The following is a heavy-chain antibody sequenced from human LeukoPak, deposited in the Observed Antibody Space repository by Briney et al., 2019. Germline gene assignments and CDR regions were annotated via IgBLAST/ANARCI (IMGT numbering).Heavy chain of an antibody. CDR3: AREWGRIAVAGGPGY. CDR1: GFTFSNYD. J-gene: IGHJ4*02. V-gene: IGHV3-33*01. D-gene: IGHD6-19*01. CDR2: IWYDGRTK. Sequence: GGSLRLSCAASGFTFSNYDMHWVRQAPGKGLEWVALIWYDGRTKFHADSVKGRFTISRDNSKNTLYLQMDSLGDEDTAVYYRAREWGRIAVAGGPGYWGQGTRVTVSS.